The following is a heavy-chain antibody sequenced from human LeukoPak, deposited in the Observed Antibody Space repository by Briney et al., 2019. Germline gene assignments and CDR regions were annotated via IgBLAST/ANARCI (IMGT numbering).Heavy chain of an antibody. CDR2: IVVGSGNT. CDR3: AAAVSGYYGGGDI. CDR1: GFTFTSSA. V-gene: IGHV1-58*02. J-gene: IGHJ3*02. D-gene: IGHD3-10*01. Sequence: ASVKVSCKASGFTFTSSAMQWVRQARGQRLEWIGWIVVGSGNTNYAQKFQERVTITRDMSTSTAYMELSSLRSEDTAVYYCAAAVSGYYGGGDIWGQGTMVTVSS.